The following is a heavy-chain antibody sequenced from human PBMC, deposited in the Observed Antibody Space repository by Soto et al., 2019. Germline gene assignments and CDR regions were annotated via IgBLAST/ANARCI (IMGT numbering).Heavy chain of an antibody. V-gene: IGHV3-33*01. Sequence: GGSLRLSCAASGFTFSSYGMHWVRQAPGKGLEWVAVIWYDGSNKYYADSVKGRFTISRDNSKNTLYLQMNSLRAEDTAVYYCARGSYYYDSSGYYRDDAFDIWGQGTMVTVSS. CDR3: ARGSYYYDSSGYYRDDAFDI. D-gene: IGHD3-22*01. J-gene: IGHJ3*02. CDR1: GFTFSSYG. CDR2: IWYDGSNK.